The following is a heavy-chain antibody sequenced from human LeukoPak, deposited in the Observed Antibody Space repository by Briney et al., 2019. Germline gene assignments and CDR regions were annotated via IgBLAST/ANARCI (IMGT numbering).Heavy chain of an antibody. Sequence: KPSETLSLTCTVSGGSISSSSYYWGWIRQPPGKGLEWIGRIHYSGSTSYNPSLKSRVTISGDTSKKQFSLKLSSVTAADTAVYYCVSMLRGVPPQDNRLDPWGQGTLVTVSS. V-gene: IGHV4-39*01. CDR1: GGSISSSSYY. CDR2: IHYSGST. J-gene: IGHJ5*02. D-gene: IGHD3-10*01. CDR3: VSMLRGVPPQDNRLDP.